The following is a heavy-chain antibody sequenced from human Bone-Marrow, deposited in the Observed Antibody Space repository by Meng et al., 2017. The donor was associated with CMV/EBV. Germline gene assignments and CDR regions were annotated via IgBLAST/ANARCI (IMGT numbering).Heavy chain of an antibody. V-gene: IGHV4-39*07. Sequence: SETLSLTCTVSGGSISGSTHSWDWIRQPPGKGLEWIGSIYYSGRTDYNPSLKSRVTISVDTSKNQFSLKLSSVTAADTAVYYCASTLGIAAFGSWGQGTLVTVSS. CDR3: ASTLGIAAFGS. CDR2: IYYSGRT. J-gene: IGHJ4*02. CDR1: GGSISGSTHS. D-gene: IGHD6-13*01.